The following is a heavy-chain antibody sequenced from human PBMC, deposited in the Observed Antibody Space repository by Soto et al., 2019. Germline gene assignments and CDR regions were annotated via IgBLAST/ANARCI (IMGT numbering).Heavy chain of an antibody. J-gene: IGHJ6*02. CDR1: GFTFNLFT. Sequence: QVQLVESGGGVVQPGRSLRLSCAASGFTFNLFTFHWIRQAPGRGLEWVAVVSHIDDNKYYADSVKGRFTISRDNAKNTLYLQMNSLRPEATALYYCARGNMDVWGRGTTVTVSS. D-gene: IGHD1-1*01. V-gene: IGHV3-30-3*01. CDR3: ARGNMDV. CDR2: VSHIDDNK.